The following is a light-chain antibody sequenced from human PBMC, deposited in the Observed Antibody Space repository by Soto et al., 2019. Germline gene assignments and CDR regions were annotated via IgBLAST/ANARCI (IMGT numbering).Light chain of an antibody. V-gene: IGLV2-23*02. CDR2: EVN. Sequence: QSVLTQPASVSGSPGQSITISCTGTSSDVGSYDAVSWYQHHPGKVPKLMIYEVNKRPSGVSYRFSGSKSGNTASLTISGLQAEDEADYYCCSYAVTSYVFGSGSIVTV. J-gene: IGLJ1*01. CDR3: CSYAVTSYV. CDR1: SSDVGSYDA.